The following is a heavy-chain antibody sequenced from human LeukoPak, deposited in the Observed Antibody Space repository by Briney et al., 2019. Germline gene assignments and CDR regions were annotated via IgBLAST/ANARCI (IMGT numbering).Heavy chain of an antibody. CDR2: ISYDGSNK. D-gene: IGHD6-19*01. V-gene: IGHV3-30*04. CDR1: GFTFSSYA. CDR3: ARGVMEWLVRGSFDY. Sequence: GGSLRLSCAASGFTFSSYAMHWVRQAPGKGLEWVAVISYDGSNKYYADSVKGRFTISRDNSKNTLYLQMNSLRAEDTAVYYCARGVMEWLVRGSFDYWGQGTLVTVSS. J-gene: IGHJ4*02.